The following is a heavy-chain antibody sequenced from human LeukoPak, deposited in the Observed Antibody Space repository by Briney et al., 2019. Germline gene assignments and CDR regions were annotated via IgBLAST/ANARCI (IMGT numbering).Heavy chain of an antibody. CDR2: ISGSGGST. D-gene: IGHD6-19*01. CDR3: AKGHWQAVAAFDY. Sequence: GGSLRLSRVASEFTFSSYNMNWVRQAPGKGLEWVSAISGSGGSTYYADSVKGRFTISRDNSKNTLYLQMNSLRAEDTAVYYCAKGHWQAVAAFDYWGQGTLVTVSS. V-gene: IGHV3-23*01. CDR1: EFTFSSYN. J-gene: IGHJ4*02.